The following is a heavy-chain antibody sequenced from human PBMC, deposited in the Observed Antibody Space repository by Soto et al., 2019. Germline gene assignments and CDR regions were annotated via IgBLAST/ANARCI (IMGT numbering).Heavy chain of an antibody. D-gene: IGHD5-12*01. CDR1: GYTFTGYY. V-gene: IGHV1-2*02. CDR2: INPNNGDT. J-gene: IGHJ4*02. CDR3: ARHSGYDYVFDY. Sequence: ASVKVSCKAAGYTFTGYYIHWVRQAPGQGLEWMGWINPNNGDTNYAQKFQGRVTMTRDTSTSTAYMELSSLRFDDTAVYYCARHSGYDYVFDYWGQGTLVTVSS.